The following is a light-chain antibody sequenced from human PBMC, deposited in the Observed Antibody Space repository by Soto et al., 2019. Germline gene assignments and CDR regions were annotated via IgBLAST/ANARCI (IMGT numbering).Light chain of an antibody. V-gene: IGLV1-44*01. CDR2: RNH. CDR1: RSNIGTYA. CDR3: AAWDDSLRAVV. J-gene: IGLJ2*01. Sequence: QSVLTQSPSASVTPGQRVTISCSGSRSNIGTYAVNWYQQLPGAAPTLLIFRNHQRPSGVPVRFSGSKSGTAASLAISGPQSEDEADYYCAAWDDSLRAVVFGGGTKLTVL.